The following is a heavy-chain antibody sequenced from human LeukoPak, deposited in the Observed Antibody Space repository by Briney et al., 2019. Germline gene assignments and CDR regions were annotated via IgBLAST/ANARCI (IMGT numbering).Heavy chain of an antibody. CDR3: AKDLYSSSHRGFDY. CDR2: ISWNSGSI. CDR1: GFTFDDYA. Sequence: GGSLRLSCAASGFTFDDYAMHWVRQAPGKGLEWVSGISWNSGSIGYADSVKGRFTISRDNAKNSLYLQMNSLRAEDTALYYCAKDLYSSSHRGFDYWGQGTLVTVSS. V-gene: IGHV3-9*01. D-gene: IGHD6-13*01. J-gene: IGHJ4*02.